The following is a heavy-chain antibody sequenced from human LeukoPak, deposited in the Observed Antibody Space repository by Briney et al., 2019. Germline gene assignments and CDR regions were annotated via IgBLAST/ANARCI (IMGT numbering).Heavy chain of an antibody. D-gene: IGHD3-16*01. CDR1: GFTFGDYA. CDR3: IRGRLHLDY. CDR2: IRSKASGGTI. J-gene: IGHJ4*02. V-gene: IGHV3-49*04. Sequence: GGSLRLSCTASGFTFGDYAMSWVRQAPGKGLEWVGIIRSKASGGTIEYAASVKGRFTISRDDSKSIPQLQMNSPKTEDTAEYYCIRGRLHLDYWGQGTLVTVSS.